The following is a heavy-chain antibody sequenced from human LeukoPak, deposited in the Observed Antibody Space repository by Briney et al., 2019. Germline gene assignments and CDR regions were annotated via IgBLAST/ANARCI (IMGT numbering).Heavy chain of an antibody. CDR3: AREIGPRQLHLWGSAFDY. Sequence: ASVKVSCKASGGTFSRFAMSWVRQAPGQGLEWMGIINPSGGSTSYAQKFQGRVTMTRDTSTSTVYMELSSLRSEDTAVYYCAREIGPRQLHLWGSAFDYWGQGTLVTVSS. CDR2: INPSGGST. D-gene: IGHD5-18*01. V-gene: IGHV1-46*01. CDR1: GGTFSRFA. J-gene: IGHJ4*02.